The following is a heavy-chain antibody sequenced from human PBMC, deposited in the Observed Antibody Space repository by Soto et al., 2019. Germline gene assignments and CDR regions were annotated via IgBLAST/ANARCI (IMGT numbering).Heavy chain of an antibody. D-gene: IGHD5-18*01. Sequence: GGSLRLSCAASGFTFSSYAMHWVRQAPGKGLEWVAVISYDGSNKYYADSVKGRFTISRDNSKNTLYLQMNSLRAEDTAVYYCARVIVDTAMVDYWGQGTLVTVSS. CDR1: GFTFSSYA. V-gene: IGHV3-30-3*01. CDR2: ISYDGSNK. CDR3: ARVIVDTAMVDY. J-gene: IGHJ4*02.